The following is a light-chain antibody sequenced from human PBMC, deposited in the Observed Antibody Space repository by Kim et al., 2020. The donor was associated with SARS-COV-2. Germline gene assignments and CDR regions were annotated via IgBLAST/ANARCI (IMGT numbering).Light chain of an antibody. CDR1: QDINTY. CDR3: QQINSYPLT. J-gene: IGKJ4*01. V-gene: IGKV1-9*01. CDR2: SAS. Sequence: IQLTQSPSSLSASVGDRVTITCRASQDINTYLVWYQQEPGKAPKVLIYSASTLQSGVPSRFSGSGSGTDFTLSISSLQPEDFATYYCQQINSYPLTFGGGTKVDIK.